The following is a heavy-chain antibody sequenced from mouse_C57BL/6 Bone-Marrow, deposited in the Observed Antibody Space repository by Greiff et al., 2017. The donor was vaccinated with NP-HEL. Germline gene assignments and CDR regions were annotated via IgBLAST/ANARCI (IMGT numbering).Heavy chain of an antibody. CDR2: IYPGSGST. Sequence: QVQLKQPGAELVKPGASVKMSCKASGYTFTSYWITWVKQRPGQGLEWIGDIYPGSGSTNYNEKFKSKATLTVDTSSSTAYMQLSSLTSEDSAVYYCARLGWVRHDFDYWGQGTTLTVSS. J-gene: IGHJ2*01. V-gene: IGHV1-55*01. D-gene: IGHD2-2*01. CDR3: ARLGWVRHDFDY. CDR1: GYTFTSYW.